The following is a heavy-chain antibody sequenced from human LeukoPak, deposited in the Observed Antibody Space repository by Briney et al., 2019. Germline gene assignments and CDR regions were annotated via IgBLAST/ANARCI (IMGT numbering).Heavy chain of an antibody. CDR3: ARDSPRYMTTGYYYYMDV. J-gene: IGHJ6*03. Sequence: SETLSLTCTVSGGSISSSSYYWGWIRQPPGKGLEWIGSIYYSGSTYYNPSLKSRVTISVDTSKNQFSLKLSSVTAADTAVYYCARDSPRYMTTGYYYYMDVWGKGTTVTVSS. V-gene: IGHV4-39*07. CDR1: GGSISSSSYY. D-gene: IGHD4-17*01. CDR2: IYYSGST.